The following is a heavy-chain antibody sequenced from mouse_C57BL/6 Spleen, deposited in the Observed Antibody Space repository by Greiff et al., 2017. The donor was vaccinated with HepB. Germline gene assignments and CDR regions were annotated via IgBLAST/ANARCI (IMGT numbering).Heavy chain of an antibody. J-gene: IGHJ3*01. D-gene: IGHD1-1*01. CDR3: AREYYGSSYALAY. CDR1: GFTFSSYA. Sequence: EVQLVESGGGLVKPGGSLKLSCAASGFTFSSYAMSWVRQTPEKRLEWVATISDGGSYTYYPDNVKGRFTISRDNAKNNLYLQMSHLNSEATAMYYCAREYYGSSYALAYWGQGTLVTVSA. CDR2: ISDGGSYT. V-gene: IGHV5-4*01.